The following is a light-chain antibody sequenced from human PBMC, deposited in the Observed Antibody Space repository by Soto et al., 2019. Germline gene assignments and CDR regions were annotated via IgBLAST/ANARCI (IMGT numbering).Light chain of an antibody. CDR2: KNN. CDR1: NSNIEDNY. V-gene: IGLV1-47*01. CDR3: QSYDSSLSAVV. J-gene: IGLJ2*01. Sequence: QSVLTQPPSASGTPGQRVTIFCSGANSNIEDNYVYWYQQLPGTAPKLLIYKNNQRPSGVPDRFSGSRSGTSASLVISGLQSADEADYYCQSYDSSLSAVVFGGGTKVTVL.